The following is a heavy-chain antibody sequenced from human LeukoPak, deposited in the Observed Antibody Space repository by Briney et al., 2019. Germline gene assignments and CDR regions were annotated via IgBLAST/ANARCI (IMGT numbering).Heavy chain of an antibody. D-gene: IGHD1-26*01. J-gene: IGHJ4*02. CDR3: VKDPSGNYFYFDY. CDR1: GFTFSSFA. CDR2: ISSDGGRT. V-gene: IGHV3-64D*09. Sequence: GGSLRLSCSASGFTFSSFAMFWVRQAPGKGLEYVSGISSDGGRTNYADSVKARFTISRDDSKVTLYLQMTSLRPEDTAIYYCVKDPSGNYFYFDYWGQGTLVTVSS.